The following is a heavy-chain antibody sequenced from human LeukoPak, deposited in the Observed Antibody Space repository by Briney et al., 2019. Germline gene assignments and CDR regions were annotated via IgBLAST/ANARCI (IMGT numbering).Heavy chain of an antibody. J-gene: IGHJ6*03. CDR2: IYTSGST. CDR3: ARATSSYYYYYYMDV. CDR1: GGSISSGDYY. Sequence: PSQTLSLTCTVSGGSISSGDYYWSWIRQPAGKGLEWIGRIYTSGSTNYNPSLKSRVTISVDTSKNQFSLKLSSVTAADTAVYYCARATSSYYYYYYMDVWGKGTTVTVSS. V-gene: IGHV4-61*02.